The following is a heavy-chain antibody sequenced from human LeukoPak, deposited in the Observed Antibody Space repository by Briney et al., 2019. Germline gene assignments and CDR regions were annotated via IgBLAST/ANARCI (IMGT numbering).Heavy chain of an antibody. J-gene: IGHJ4*02. D-gene: IGHD1-26*01. V-gene: IGHV3-23*01. CDR1: GFTFSTYP. CDR2: ISDSGGGT. Sequence: PGGSLRLSCAASGFTFSTYPMSWVRQAPGKGLEWVSSISDSGGGTYYADSVKGRFTISRDNSKNTLYLQMNSLRAEDTAVYYCARGGGSYYNYWGQGTLVTVSS. CDR3: ARGGGSYYNY.